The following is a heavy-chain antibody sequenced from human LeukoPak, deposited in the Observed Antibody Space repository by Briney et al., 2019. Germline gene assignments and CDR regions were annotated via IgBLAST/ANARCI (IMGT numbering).Heavy chain of an antibody. CDR2: IYHSGST. Sequence: SETLSLTCAVSGGSISSGGYSWSWIRQPPGKGLEWIGYIYHSGSTYYNPSLKSRVTISVDGSKNQFSLKLSSVTAADTAVYYCARANYYGSGRINYYFDYWGRGTLVTVSS. CDR3: ARANYYGSGRINYYFDY. J-gene: IGHJ4*02. CDR1: GGSISSGGYS. V-gene: IGHV4-30-2*01. D-gene: IGHD3-10*01.